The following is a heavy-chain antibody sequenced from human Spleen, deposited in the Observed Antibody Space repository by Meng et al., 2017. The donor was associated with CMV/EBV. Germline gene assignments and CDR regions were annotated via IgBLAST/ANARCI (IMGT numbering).Heavy chain of an antibody. CDR2: IYYSGST. V-gene: IGHV4-39*07. Sequence: SETLSLTCTVSGGSISSSSYYWGWIRQPPGKGLEWIGSIYYSGSTYYNPSLKSRVTISVDTSKNQFSLKLSSVTAADTAVYYCAREAITGTVDYWGQGTLVTVSS. D-gene: IGHD1-7*01. CDR1: GGSISSSSYY. CDR3: AREAITGTVDY. J-gene: IGHJ4*02.